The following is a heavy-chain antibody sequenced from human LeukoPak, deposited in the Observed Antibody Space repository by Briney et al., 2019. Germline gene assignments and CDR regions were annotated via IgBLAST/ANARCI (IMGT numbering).Heavy chain of an antibody. CDR2: INWNGVST. CDR1: GFTFSHYT. V-gene: IGHV3-20*04. D-gene: IGHD3-22*01. CDR3: ARDILYDSSGYYLDY. Sequence: GGSLRLSCAASGFTFSHYTMNWVRQAPGKGLEWVSGINWNGVSTGYVDSVKGRFTISRDNAKNSLYLQMNSLRAEDTALYYCARDILYDSSGYYLDYWGQGTLVTVSS. J-gene: IGHJ4*02.